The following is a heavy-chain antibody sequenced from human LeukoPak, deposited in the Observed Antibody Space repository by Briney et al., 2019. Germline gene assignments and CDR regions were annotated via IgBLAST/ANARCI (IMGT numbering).Heavy chain of an antibody. CDR3: ARAAIEQQLTPTNLYYFDY. Sequence: ASVKVSCKASGYTFTSYAMHWVRQAPGQRLEWMGWINAGNGNTKYSQEFQGRVTITRDTSASTVYMELSSLRSEDTAVYYCARAAIEQQLTPTNLYYFDYWGQGTLVTVSS. CDR2: INAGNGNT. J-gene: IGHJ4*02. V-gene: IGHV1-3*03. CDR1: GYTFTSYA. D-gene: IGHD6-13*01.